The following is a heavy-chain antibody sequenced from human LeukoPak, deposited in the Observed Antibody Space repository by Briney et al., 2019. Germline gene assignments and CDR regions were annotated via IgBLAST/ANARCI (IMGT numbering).Heavy chain of an antibody. CDR1: GFTFSSYA. J-gene: IGHJ6*02. CDR2: ISGSGGST. CDR3: ARDPDYSNYEYYYYGMDV. V-gene: IGHV3-23*01. Sequence: GGSLRLSCAASGFTFSSYAMSWVRQAPGKGLEWVSAISGSGGSTYYADSVKGRFTISRDNSKNTLYLQMNSLRAEDTAVYYCARDPDYSNYEYYYYGMDVWGQGTTVTVSS. D-gene: IGHD4-11*01.